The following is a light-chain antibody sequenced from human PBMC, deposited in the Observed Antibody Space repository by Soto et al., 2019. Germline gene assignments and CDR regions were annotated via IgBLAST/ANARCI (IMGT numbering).Light chain of an antibody. V-gene: IGKV3-20*01. J-gene: IGKJ1*01. CDR2: VAS. CDR1: ESISNSY. CDR3: QQYGTSPWT. Sequence: EIVLTQSPGTLSLSPGERATLSCRASESISNSYLAWYQQKPGQAPRVLIYVASTRATGIPARFSGSGSGTDFTLSISRVEPEDFGVYYCQQYGTSPWTFGLGTKVEIK.